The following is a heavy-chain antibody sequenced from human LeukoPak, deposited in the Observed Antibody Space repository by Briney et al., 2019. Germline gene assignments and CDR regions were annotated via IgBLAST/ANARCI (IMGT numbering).Heavy chain of an antibody. D-gene: IGHD6-19*01. CDR3: AGGPRIAVAGNLDY. CDR1: GFTFSSYA. J-gene: IGHJ4*02. V-gene: IGHV3-23*01. CDR2: ISGSGGST. Sequence: GGSLRLSCAASGFTFSSYAMSWVRQAPGKGLEWVSAISGSGGSTYYADSVKGRFTISRDNSKNTLYLQMNSLRAEDTAVYYCAGGPRIAVAGNLDYWGQGTLVTVSS.